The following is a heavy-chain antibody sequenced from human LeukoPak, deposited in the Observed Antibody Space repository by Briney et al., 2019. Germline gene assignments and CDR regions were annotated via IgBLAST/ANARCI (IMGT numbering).Heavy chain of an antibody. V-gene: IGHV3-30*18. CDR2: ISYDGTNK. CDR1: GFTFSSYG. Sequence: GTSLRLSCVASGFTFSSYGINWVRQAPGKGLEWVAVISYDGTNKFYVDSLRGRFTISRDNSKNTLYLQMDSLRAEDTAVYYCAKDGYYGSGTFPDYWGQGTLVTVSS. J-gene: IGHJ4*02. CDR3: AKDGYYGSGTFPDY. D-gene: IGHD3-10*01.